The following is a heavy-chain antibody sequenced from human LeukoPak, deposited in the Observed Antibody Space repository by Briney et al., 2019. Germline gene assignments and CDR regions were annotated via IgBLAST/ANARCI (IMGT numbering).Heavy chain of an antibody. Sequence: GGSLRLPCAASGFTFSNYWMHWVRQAPGEALMWVSRIKSDGSSTTYADSVKGRFTISRGNAKNTLYLQMNSLRAEDTAVYYCSRDSLSSCGGDCYSGLDVWGQGTTVTVSS. V-gene: IGHV3-74*01. D-gene: IGHD2-21*02. CDR3: SRDSLSSCGGDCYSGLDV. CDR2: IKSDGSST. CDR1: GFTFSNYW. J-gene: IGHJ6*02.